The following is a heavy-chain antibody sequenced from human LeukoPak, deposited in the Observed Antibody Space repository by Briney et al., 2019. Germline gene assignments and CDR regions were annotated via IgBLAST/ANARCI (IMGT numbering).Heavy chain of an antibody. Sequence: TGGSLRLSCAASGFTFSSYGMHWVRQAPGKGLEWVAFIRYDGSNKYYADSVKGRFTISRDNSKNTLYLQMNSLRAEDTAVYYCAKNAAGTIFHFDYWGQGTLVTVSS. D-gene: IGHD6-13*01. V-gene: IGHV3-30*02. CDR2: IRYDGSNK. CDR1: GFTFSSYG. CDR3: AKNAAGTIFHFDY. J-gene: IGHJ4*02.